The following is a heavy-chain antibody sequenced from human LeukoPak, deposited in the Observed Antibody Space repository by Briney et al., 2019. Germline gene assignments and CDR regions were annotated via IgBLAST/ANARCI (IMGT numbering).Heavy chain of an antibody. Sequence: ASVKVSCKASGYTFTDYYIHWVRQAPGQGLEWMGWINPNNGGTNYAQKFQGRVTMTRDTSITTAYMEVSRLRSDDTAVYYCARSRSYSSTWYNPWGQGTLVTVSS. V-gene: IGHV1-2*02. D-gene: IGHD6-13*01. CDR2: INPNNGGT. CDR1: GYTFTDYY. CDR3: ARSRSYSSTWYNP. J-gene: IGHJ5*02.